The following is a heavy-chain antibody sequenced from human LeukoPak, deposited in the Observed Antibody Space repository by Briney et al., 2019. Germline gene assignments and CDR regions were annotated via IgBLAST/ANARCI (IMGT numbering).Heavy chain of an antibody. Sequence: QPGGTLRLSCAASAFTFSSYGMSWVRQAPGKGLEWVSIISGSGGSTYYADSVKGRFTISRDNSKNTLVLQLNSLRAEDTAVYYCAKDPTDFDSSGQTYFDYWGQGTLVTVSS. D-gene: IGHD3-22*01. J-gene: IGHJ4*02. V-gene: IGHV3-23*01. CDR3: AKDPTDFDSSGQTYFDY. CDR1: AFTFSSYG. CDR2: ISGSGGST.